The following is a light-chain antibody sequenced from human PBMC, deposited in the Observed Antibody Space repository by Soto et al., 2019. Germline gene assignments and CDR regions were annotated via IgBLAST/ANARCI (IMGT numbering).Light chain of an antibody. V-gene: IGKV3-15*01. CDR2: GAS. CDR1: QRISSD. CDR3: QQYNNSPRT. J-gene: IGKJ2*01. Sequence: ETVMTQSPATLSVSPGERATLSCRASQRISSDLAWYQQKPGQAPRLLIYGASTTATGIPGRFSGSGSGREFTLTISSLQSEDFAVYYCQQYNNSPRTFGQGTKLEIK.